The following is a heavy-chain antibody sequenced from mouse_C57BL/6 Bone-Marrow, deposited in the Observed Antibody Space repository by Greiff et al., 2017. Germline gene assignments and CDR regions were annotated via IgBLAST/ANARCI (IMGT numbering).Heavy chain of an antibody. CDR1: GYSFTGYY. J-gene: IGHJ2*01. CDR2: INPRTGGT. CDR3: ARKNGPLFDY. Sequence: EVQLQQSGPELVKPGASVKISCKASGYSFTGYYMNWVKQSPEKSLEWIGEINPRTGGTTYNQKFKAKATLTVDKSSSTAYMQLKSLTSEDSAVYYFARKNGPLFDYWGQGTTLTVSS. V-gene: IGHV1-42*01.